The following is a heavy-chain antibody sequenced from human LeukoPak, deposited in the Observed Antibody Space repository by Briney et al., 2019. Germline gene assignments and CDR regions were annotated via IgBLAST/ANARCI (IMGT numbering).Heavy chain of an antibody. D-gene: IGHD3-9*01. J-gene: IGHJ4*02. CDR2: ISSSSSYI. CDR1: GFTFSSYS. Sequence: GGSLRLSCAASGFTFSSYSMDWVRQAPGKGLEWVSSISSSSSYIYYADSVKGRFTISTDNAKNSLYLQMNSLRAEDTAVYYCARYTKYSDILSDWGQGTLVTVSS. V-gene: IGHV3-21*01. CDR3: ARYTKYSDILSD.